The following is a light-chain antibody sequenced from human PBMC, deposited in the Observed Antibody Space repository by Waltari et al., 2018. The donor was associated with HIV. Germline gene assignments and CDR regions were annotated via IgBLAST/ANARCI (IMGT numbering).Light chain of an antibody. Sequence: SYELTQPPSVSVSPGQTARITCSGDALPKQYAYWYQQKAGQAPVLVIYKDSERPSGIPERFSSSSSGTTVTLTISGVQAEDEADYYCESADSSLWVFGGGTKLTVL. CDR1: ALPKQY. J-gene: IGLJ3*02. CDR2: KDS. V-gene: IGLV3-25*03. CDR3: ESADSSLWV.